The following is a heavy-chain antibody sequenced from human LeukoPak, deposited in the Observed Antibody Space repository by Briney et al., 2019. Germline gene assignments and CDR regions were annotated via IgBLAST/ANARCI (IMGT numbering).Heavy chain of an antibody. J-gene: IGHJ5*02. V-gene: IGHV4-34*01. Sequence: SETLSLTCAVYGGSFSGYYWSWIRQPPGKGLEWIGEINHSGSTNYNPSLKSRVTISVDTSKNQFSLKLSSVTAADTAVYYCARDYYDSNWFDPWGQGTLVTVSS. D-gene: IGHD3-22*01. CDR2: INHSGST. CDR1: GGSFSGYY. CDR3: ARDYYDSNWFDP.